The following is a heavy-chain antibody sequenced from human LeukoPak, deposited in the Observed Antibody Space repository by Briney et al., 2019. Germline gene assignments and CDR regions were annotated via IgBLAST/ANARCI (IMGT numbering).Heavy chain of an antibody. CDR1: GGSLSSSSYY. CDR3: ARHPAKYYYDSSGFRHWYFDL. CDR2: IYYSGST. Sequence: SETLSLTCTVSGGSLSSSSYYWGWIRQPPGKGLEWIGSIYYSGSTYYNPSLKSRVTISVDTSKNQFSLKLSSVTAADTAVYYCARHPAKYYYDSSGFRHWYFDLWGRGTLVTVSS. D-gene: IGHD3-22*01. V-gene: IGHV4-39*01. J-gene: IGHJ2*01.